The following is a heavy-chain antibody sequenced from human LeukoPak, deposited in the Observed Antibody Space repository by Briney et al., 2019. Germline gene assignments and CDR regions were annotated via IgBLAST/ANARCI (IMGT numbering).Heavy chain of an antibody. CDR2: INHSGST. Sequence: SETLSLTCAVYGGSFSGYYWSWIRQPPGKGLEWIGEINHSGSTNYNPSLKSRVTISVDTSKNQFYLKLSSVTAADTAVYYCAGDIAAAGTRESGYWGQGTLVTVSS. D-gene: IGHD6-13*01. CDR3: AGDIAAAGTRESGY. CDR1: GGSFSGYY. J-gene: IGHJ4*02. V-gene: IGHV4-34*01.